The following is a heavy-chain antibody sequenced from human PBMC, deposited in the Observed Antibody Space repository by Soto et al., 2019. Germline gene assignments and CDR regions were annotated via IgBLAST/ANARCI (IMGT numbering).Heavy chain of an antibody. V-gene: IGHV5-10-1*01. CDR2: IDPSDSQT. Sequence: GESLKISCKGSGYSFAGYWITWVRQKPGKGLEWMGRIDPSDSQTYYSPSFRGHVTISVTKSITTVFLQWSSLRASDTAMYYCARQIYDSDTGPNFQYYFDSWGQGTPITVSS. CDR1: GYSFAGYW. J-gene: IGHJ4*02. CDR3: ARQIYDSDTGPNFQYYFDS. D-gene: IGHD3-22*01.